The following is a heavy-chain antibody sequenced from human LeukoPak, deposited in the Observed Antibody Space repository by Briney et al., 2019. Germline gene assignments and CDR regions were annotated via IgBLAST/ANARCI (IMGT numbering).Heavy chain of an antibody. D-gene: IGHD6-19*01. V-gene: IGHV1-3*01. CDR3: ATDCLSGWPPRD. Sequence: ASVKVSCKASGYTFTSYALHWVRQAPGQRLEWMGWINAGNCNTKYSQNFQGRVTITRETSASTAYMELSSLRSEDTAVYYCATDCLSGWPPRDWGQGTLVTVSS. J-gene: IGHJ4*02. CDR1: GYTFTSYA. CDR2: INAGNCNT.